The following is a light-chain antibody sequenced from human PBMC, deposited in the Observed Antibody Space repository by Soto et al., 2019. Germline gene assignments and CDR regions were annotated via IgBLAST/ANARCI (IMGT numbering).Light chain of an antibody. V-gene: IGLV2-14*01. Sequence: QSVLTQPASVSGSPGQSITISCTGTSSDVGGYNYVSWYQQHPGKAPKLMIYDVSNRPSGVSNRFSGSKSGNTASLTISGLQAEDEADYYCSSYTRSSTLVVFAGGTKLTVL. J-gene: IGLJ2*01. CDR1: SSDVGGYNY. CDR3: SSYTRSSTLVV. CDR2: DVS.